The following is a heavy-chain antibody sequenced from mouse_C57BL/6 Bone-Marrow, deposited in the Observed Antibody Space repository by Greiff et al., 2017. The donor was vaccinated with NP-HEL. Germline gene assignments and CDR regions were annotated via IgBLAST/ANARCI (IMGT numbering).Heavy chain of an antibody. CDR3: ARGNYVTFYYAMDY. D-gene: IGHD2-1*01. CDR1: GFTFSSYA. J-gene: IGHJ4*01. V-gene: IGHV5-4*01. CDR2: ISDGGSYT. Sequence: EVQGVESGGGLVKPGGSLKLSCAASGFTFSSYAMSWVRQTPEKRLEWVATISDGGSYTYYPDNVKGRFTISRDNAKNNLYLQMSHLKSEDTAMYYCARGNYVTFYYAMDYWGQGTSVTVSS.